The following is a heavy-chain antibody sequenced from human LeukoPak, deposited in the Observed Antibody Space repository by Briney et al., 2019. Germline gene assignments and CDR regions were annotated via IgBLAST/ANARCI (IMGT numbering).Heavy chain of an antibody. CDR3: AKEGHYYGSGSYRGYYYGMDV. J-gene: IGHJ6*04. D-gene: IGHD3-10*01. CDR1: GFTFSSYG. CDR2: ISYDGSNK. V-gene: IGHV3-30*18. Sequence: GGSLRLSCAASGFTFSSYGMHWVRQAPGKGLEWVAVISYDGSNKYYADSVKGRFTISRDNSKNTLYLQMNSLRAEDTVVYYCAKEGHYYGSGSYRGYYYGMDVWGKGTTVTVSS.